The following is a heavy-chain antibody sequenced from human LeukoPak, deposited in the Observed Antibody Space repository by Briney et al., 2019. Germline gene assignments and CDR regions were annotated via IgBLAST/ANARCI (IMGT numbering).Heavy chain of an antibody. D-gene: IGHD2-2*01. Sequence: GASVKVSCKASGYTFTSYYMHWVRQAPGQGLEWMGIINPSGGSTSYAQKFQGRVTMTRDTSTITVYMELSSLRSEDTAVYYCARDRYCSSTSCYVSFDYWGQGTLVTVSS. CDR2: INPSGGST. J-gene: IGHJ4*02. CDR1: GYTFTSYY. V-gene: IGHV1-46*01. CDR3: ARDRYCSSTSCYVSFDY.